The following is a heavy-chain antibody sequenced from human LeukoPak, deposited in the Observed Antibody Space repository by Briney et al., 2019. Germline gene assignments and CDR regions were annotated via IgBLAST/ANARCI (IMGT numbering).Heavy chain of an antibody. Sequence: GMSLRLSCAASGFTFSSYGMHWVRQAPGKGPEWVAVIWYDGNNKYYANSVKGRFIVSRDNYKSTLYLQMNSLRAEDTALYYCAKGGFHDSWTGTSDALDIWGQGTMVTV. CDR2: IWYDGNNK. V-gene: IGHV3-33*06. J-gene: IGHJ3*02. D-gene: IGHD3-3*01. CDR1: GFTFSSYG. CDR3: AKGGFHDSWTGTSDALDI.